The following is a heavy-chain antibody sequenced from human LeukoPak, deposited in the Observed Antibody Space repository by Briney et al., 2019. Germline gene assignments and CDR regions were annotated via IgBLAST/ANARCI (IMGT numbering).Heavy chain of an antibody. V-gene: IGHV4-34*01. J-gene: IGHJ3*02. D-gene: IGHD3-3*01. Sequence: SETLSLTCAVYGGSFSGYYWSWIRQPPGKGLEWIGEINHSGSTNYNPSLKSRVTISLDTSKNQFSLKLSSVTAADTAVYYCASSSPLYYDFWSGYLNAFDIWGQGTMVTVSS. CDR1: GGSFSGYY. CDR2: INHSGST. CDR3: ASSSPLYYDFWSGYLNAFDI.